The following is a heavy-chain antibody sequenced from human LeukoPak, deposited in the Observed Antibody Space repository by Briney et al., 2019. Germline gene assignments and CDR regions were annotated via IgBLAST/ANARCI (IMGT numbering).Heavy chain of an antibody. J-gene: IGHJ4*02. CDR1: GGSISTNDYF. Sequence: SETLSLTCTVSGGSISTNDYFWSWIRQSPEKGLEWIGYIHYSGITKSNPSLESRLTLSVDTSKNQLSLRLTSVTAADTAVYYCARAPLTTATSDYFDLWGQGTLVTVSS. V-gene: IGHV4-30-4*01. CDR3: ARAPLTTATSDYFDL. D-gene: IGHD4-17*01. CDR2: IHYSGIT.